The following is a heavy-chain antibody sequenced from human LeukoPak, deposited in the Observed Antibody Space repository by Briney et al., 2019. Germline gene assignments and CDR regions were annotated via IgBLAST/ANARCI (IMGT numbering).Heavy chain of an antibody. J-gene: IGHJ4*02. V-gene: IGHV3-30*02. CDR3: AKIWGCKNSDSRGGS. D-gene: IGHD3-22*01. Sequence: GGSLRLSCAASGFIFSIYGMHWVRQAPGKGLECVAFIRDDGSTKYYADSVKGRFTISRDNSKNSLYLQMNSLRAEDTALYYCAKIWGCKNSDSRGGSWGQGTMVTVSS. CDR1: GFIFSIYG. CDR2: IRDDGSTK.